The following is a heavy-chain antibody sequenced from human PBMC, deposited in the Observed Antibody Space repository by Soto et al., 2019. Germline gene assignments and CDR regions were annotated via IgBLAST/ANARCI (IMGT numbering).Heavy chain of an antibody. CDR1: GGSLSSGGYS. J-gene: IGHJ4*02. V-gene: IGHV4-30-2*01. Sequence: TLSLTCAVSGGSLSSGGYSWSWIRQPPGKGLEWIGYIYHSGSTYYNPSLKSRVTISVDRSKNQFSLKLSSVTAADTAVYYCARDYGGSNDYWGQGTLVTVSS. CDR2: IYHSGST. D-gene: IGHD4-17*01. CDR3: ARDYGGSNDY.